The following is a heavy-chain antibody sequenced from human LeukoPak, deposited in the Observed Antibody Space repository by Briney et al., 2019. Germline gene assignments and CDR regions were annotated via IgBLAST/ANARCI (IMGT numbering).Heavy chain of an antibody. Sequence: GGSLRLSCAASGFTFDDYAMHWVRQAPGKGLEWVSGISWNSGSIGYADSVKGRFTISRDNAKNSLYLQMNRLRAEDMALYYCAKDMGSGWLPYAFDIWGQGTMVTVSS. D-gene: IGHD6-19*01. CDR2: ISWNSGSI. CDR3: AKDMGSGWLPYAFDI. CDR1: GFTFDDYA. J-gene: IGHJ3*02. V-gene: IGHV3-9*03.